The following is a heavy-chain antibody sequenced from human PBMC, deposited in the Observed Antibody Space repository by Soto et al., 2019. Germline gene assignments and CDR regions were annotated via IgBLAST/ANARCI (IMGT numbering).Heavy chain of an antibody. D-gene: IGHD6-13*01. CDR1: GYTFTNYA. V-gene: IGHV1-18*01. Sequence: QVQLVQSGVEVKKPGASVKVSCKASGYTFTNYAISWVRQAPGRGLEWMGWVNTYNGNPNYAQIFQGRVTMTTDTSKGTAYMELRSLKSDDSAVYYCARDSQYSTSWQRFDSWGQGTLVTVSS. J-gene: IGHJ4*02. CDR3: ARDSQYSTSWQRFDS. CDR2: VNTYNGNP.